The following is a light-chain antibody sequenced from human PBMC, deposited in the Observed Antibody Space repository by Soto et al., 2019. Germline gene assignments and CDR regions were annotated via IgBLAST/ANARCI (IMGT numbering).Light chain of an antibody. V-gene: IGKV3-15*01. J-gene: IGKJ1*01. CDR3: QQSHNWPRT. CDR1: QSVSSN. CDR2: AAS. Sequence: EIVMTQSPATLSVSPGDRASLSCRASQSVSSNLVWYQQKPGQAPRLLIYAASTRATGIPARFSGSGSGTEFTLTISSLQSEDFAVYYCQQSHNWPRTFGQGTKVEFK.